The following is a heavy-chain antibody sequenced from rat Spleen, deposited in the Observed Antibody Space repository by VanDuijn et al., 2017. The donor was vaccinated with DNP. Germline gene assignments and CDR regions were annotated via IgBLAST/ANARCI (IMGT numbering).Heavy chain of an antibody. D-gene: IGHD1-5*01. Sequence: EVQLQESGPGLLRPSQSLSLTCSVTGYSITNIYRWNWIRKFPGNKMEWIGHIRYSGSTSYNPSLKSRISITRDTSKNQFFLQLNSLTTEDTATYYCARYGIGTTIMDAWGQGTSVTVSS. CDR2: IRYSGST. CDR3: ARYGIGTTIMDA. J-gene: IGHJ4*01. V-gene: IGHV3-1*01. CDR1: GYSITNIY.